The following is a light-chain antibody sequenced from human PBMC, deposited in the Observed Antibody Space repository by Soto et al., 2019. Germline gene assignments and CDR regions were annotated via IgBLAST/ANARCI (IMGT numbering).Light chain of an antibody. CDR2: SDT. Sequence: QPVLTQPPSVSGAPGQRVTISCTGSSSNIGAGYDVHWYQQLPGTAPQLLIFSDTHRPSGVPDRFSGSKSGTSASLAITGLQSEDEAEYSCQSYDSSLSGNDVFGTGTKLTVL. CDR3: QSYDSSLSGNDV. J-gene: IGLJ1*01. V-gene: IGLV1-40*01. CDR1: SSNIGAGYD.